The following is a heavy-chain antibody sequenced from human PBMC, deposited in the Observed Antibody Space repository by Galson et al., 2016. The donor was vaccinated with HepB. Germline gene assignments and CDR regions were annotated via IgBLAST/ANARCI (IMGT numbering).Heavy chain of an antibody. J-gene: IGHJ4*02. CDR1: GFIFSNYG. D-gene: IGHD3-16*01. CDR3: AKTARRRFGGALRRQTGSSYFDY. Sequence: SLRLSCAASGFIFSNYGMHWVRQAPGKGLEWVAVISYDGRNKYYADSVKGRFTISRDDSTNTVYLQMNSLRVEDTAVYYCAKTARRRFGGALRRQTGSSYFDYWGQGTLVTVSS. CDR2: ISYDGRNK. V-gene: IGHV3-30*18.